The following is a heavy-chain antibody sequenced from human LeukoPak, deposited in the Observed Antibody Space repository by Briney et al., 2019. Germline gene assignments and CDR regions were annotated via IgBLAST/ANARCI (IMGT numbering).Heavy chain of an antibody. Sequence: GGSLRLSCAASGFTFSTYSGNWIRQAPGKGLEWVSSISDDSNYIFYADSVKGRFTISRDNAKNSLYLQMNSLTAEDSAVYFCAKDSSSDWLLDGAYYMDVWGKGTTVTVSS. CDR1: GFTFSTYS. CDR2: ISDDSNYI. D-gene: IGHD3-9*01. J-gene: IGHJ6*03. CDR3: AKDSSSDWLLDGAYYMDV. V-gene: IGHV3-21*01.